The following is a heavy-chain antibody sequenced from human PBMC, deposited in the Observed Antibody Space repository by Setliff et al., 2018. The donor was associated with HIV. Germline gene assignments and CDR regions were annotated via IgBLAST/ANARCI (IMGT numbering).Heavy chain of an antibody. V-gene: IGHV3-15*01. CDR2: IKSKSDGGTK. CDR3: IARY. J-gene: IGHJ4*02. CDR1: GFPFSGSA. Sequence: PGGSLRLSCAASGFPFSGSAIHWVRRASGKGLEWVGRIKSKSDGGTKDYAAPVKGRFTISRDDSKNTLYLEMSSLQAEDSAVYYCIARYWGQGTLVTVSS.